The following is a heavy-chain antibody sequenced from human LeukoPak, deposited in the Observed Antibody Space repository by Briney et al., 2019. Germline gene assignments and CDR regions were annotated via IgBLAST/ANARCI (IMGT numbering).Heavy chain of an antibody. CDR1: GGSFSGYY. Sequence: PSETLSLTCAVYGGSFSGYYWTWIRQPPGKGLEWIGEINHSGSTNYNPSLKSRVTISVDTSKNQFSLKLSSVTAADTAVYYCARGQEGDYFDYWGQGTLVTVSS. CDR3: ARGQEGDYFDY. CDR2: INHSGST. J-gene: IGHJ4*02. V-gene: IGHV4-34*01.